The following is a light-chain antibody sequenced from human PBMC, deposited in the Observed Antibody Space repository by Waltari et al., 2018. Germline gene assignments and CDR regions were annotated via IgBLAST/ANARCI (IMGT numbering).Light chain of an antibody. Sequence: QSALTQPASVSGSPGQSITISCTGTNSDVGGYNFVSWYQQHPGKAPKLIIYDVSQRPSGVSNRFSGSKSGNTASLTISGLQAEDEADYYCSSDTSSSTVLFGGGTKLTVV. J-gene: IGLJ2*01. CDR1: NSDVGGYNF. CDR3: SSDTSSSTVL. V-gene: IGLV2-14*03. CDR2: DVS.